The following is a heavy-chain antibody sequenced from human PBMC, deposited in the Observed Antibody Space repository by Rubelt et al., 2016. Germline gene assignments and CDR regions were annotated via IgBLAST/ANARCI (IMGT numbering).Heavy chain of an antibody. CDR1: S. D-gene: IGHD3-3*01. Sequence: SMNWVRQAPGKGLEWVSYISSSSSTIYYADSVKGRFTISRDNAKNSLYLQMNSLRAEDTAVYYCARSYYDFWSGYYTGAFDIWGQGTMVTVSS. J-gene: IGHJ3*02. CDR3: ARSYYDFWSGYYTGAFDI. CDR2: ISSSSSTI. V-gene: IGHV3-48*01.